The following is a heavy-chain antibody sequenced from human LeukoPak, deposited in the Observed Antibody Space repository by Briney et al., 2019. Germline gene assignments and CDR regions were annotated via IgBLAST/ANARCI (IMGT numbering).Heavy chain of an antibody. CDR1: GGPISSGSYY. D-gene: IGHD2-2*01. V-gene: IGHV4-61*02. CDR3: ARGSDCSSTSCSPNWFDP. J-gene: IGHJ5*02. CDR2: IYTSGST. Sequence: SETLSLTCTVSGGPISSGSYYWSWIRQPAGKGLEWIGRIYTSGSTNYNPSLKSRVTISVDTSKNQFSLKLSSVTAADTAVYYCARGSDCSSTSCSPNWFDPWGQGTLVTVSS.